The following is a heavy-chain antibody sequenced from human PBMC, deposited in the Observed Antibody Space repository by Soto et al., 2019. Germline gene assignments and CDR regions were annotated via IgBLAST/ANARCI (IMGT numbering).Heavy chain of an antibody. Sequence: QLQLQESGPGLVKPSGTLSLTCTVSGGSISSSSYYWGWIRQPPGKGLEWIGGICYSGSSYYNPSRKSRVTISSDTSKTPFSLKRNSVTAADTAVYFCASLWGYYFGPGSPCGFDPCGQGSLVTV. CDR1: GGSISSSSYY. CDR3: ASLWGYYFGPGSPCGFDP. D-gene: IGHD3-10*01. J-gene: IGHJ5*02. CDR2: ICYSGSS. V-gene: IGHV4-39*01.